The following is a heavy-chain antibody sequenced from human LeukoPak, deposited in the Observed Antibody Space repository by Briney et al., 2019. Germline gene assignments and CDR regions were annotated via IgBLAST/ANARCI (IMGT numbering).Heavy chain of an antibody. CDR2: IIPIFGTA. V-gene: IGHV1-69*13. CDR1: GGTFSSYA. J-gene: IGHJ3*02. D-gene: IGHD3-3*01. CDR3: AREWGVVRDLDAFDI. Sequence: SVKVSCKASGGTFSSYAISWVRQAPGQGLEWMGGIIPIFGTANYAQKFQGRVTITADESTSTAYMELSSLRSEDPAVYYCAREWGVVRDLDAFDIWGQGTMVTVSS.